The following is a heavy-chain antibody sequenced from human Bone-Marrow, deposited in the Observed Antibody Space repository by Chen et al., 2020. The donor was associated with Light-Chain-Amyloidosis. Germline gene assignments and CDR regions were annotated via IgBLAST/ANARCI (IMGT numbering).Heavy chain of an antibody. V-gene: IGHV3-23*04. CDR2: MSGSGGSR. CDR1: GFAFSSYA. CDR3: AKDISYDDILPGYPADAFDI. Sequence: EVQLVESGGGLLQRGGSLRLSCAASGFAFSSYAMSWVRQAPGKGLEWVATMSGSGGSRYYGDSVKGRLIISRDNSQNALLVQMSSLRAEDTAVYYCAKDISYDDILPGYPADAFDIWGQGTMVTVSS. J-gene: IGHJ3*02. D-gene: IGHD3-9*01.